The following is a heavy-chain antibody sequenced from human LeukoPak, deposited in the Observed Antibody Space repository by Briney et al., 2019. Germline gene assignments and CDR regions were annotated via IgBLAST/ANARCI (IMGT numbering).Heavy chain of an antibody. CDR1: GGSISSYY. Sequence: SETLSLTCTVSGGSISSYYWSWIRQPAGKGLEWIGRIYTSGSTNYNPSLKSRFTISGNPSKNQFSLKLSSVTAADTAVYYCAGKEDAFDIWGPGTMVTVSS. CDR2: IYTSGST. J-gene: IGHJ3*02. CDR3: AGKEDAFDI. V-gene: IGHV4-4*07.